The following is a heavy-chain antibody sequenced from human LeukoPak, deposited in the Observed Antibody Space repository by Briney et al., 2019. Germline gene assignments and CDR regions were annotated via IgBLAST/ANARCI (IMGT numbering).Heavy chain of an antibody. CDR1: GYTFTSYG. J-gene: IGHJ4*02. V-gene: IGHV1-18*01. CDR3: ARDQSQQQLGHYYFDY. CDR2: ISAYNGNT. Sequence: GGSVKVSCKASGYTFTSYGISWVRQAPGQGLEWMGWISAYNGNTNYAQKLQGRVTMTTDTSTSTAYMELRSLRSDDTAVYYCARDQSQQQLGHYYFDYWGQGSLGTVSS. D-gene: IGHD6-13*01.